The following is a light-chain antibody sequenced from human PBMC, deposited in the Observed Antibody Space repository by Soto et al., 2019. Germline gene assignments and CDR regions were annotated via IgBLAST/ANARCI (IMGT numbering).Light chain of an antibody. CDR2: DNN. V-gene: IGLV1-51*01. CDR3: GTWDSSLSAGV. J-gene: IGLJ3*02. CDR1: SFNTGKNY. Sequence: QSVLTQPPSVSAAPGQKVTISCSGSSFNTGKNYVSWYQQLPGTAPKLLIYDNNKRPSGIPDRFSGSKSGTSATLGITGLQTGDEADYYCGTWDSSLSAGVFGGGTKLTVL.